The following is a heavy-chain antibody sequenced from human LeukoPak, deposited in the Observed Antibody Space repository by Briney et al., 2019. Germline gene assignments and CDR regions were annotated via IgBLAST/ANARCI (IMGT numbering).Heavy chain of an antibody. V-gene: IGHV3-30*02. CDR2: IRYDGSNK. CDR3: AKDLNPIPAATHFDY. CDR1: GFTFSSYG. Sequence: GGSLRLSCAASGFTFSSYGMHWVRQAPGKGLEWVAFIRYDGSNKYYADSVKGRFTISRDNSKNTLYLQMNSPRAEDTAVYYCAKDLNPIPAATHFDYWGQGTLVTVSS. D-gene: IGHD2-2*01. J-gene: IGHJ4*02.